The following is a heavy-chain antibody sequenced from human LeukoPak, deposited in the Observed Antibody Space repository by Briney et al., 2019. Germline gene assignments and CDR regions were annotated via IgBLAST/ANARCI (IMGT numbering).Heavy chain of an antibody. Sequence: GASVKVSCKASGGTFSSYAISWVRQAPGQGLEWMGWISAYNGNTNYAQKLQGRVTMTTDTSTSTAYMELRSLRSDDTAVYYCARDDYDILTGYYNADYWGQGTLVTVSS. CDR2: ISAYNGNT. J-gene: IGHJ4*02. CDR3: ARDDYDILTGYYNADY. V-gene: IGHV1-18*01. D-gene: IGHD3-9*01. CDR1: GGTFSSYA.